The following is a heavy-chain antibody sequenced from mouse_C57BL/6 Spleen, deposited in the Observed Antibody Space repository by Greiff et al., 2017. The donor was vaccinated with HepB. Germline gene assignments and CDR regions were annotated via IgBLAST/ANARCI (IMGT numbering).Heavy chain of an antibody. Sequence: EVKLVESGGGLVKPGGSLKLSCAASGFTFSSYAMSWVRQTPEKRLEWVATISDGGSYTYYPDNVKGRFTISRDNAKNNLYLQMSHLKSEDTAMCYCARDGEYFDVWGTGTTVTVSS. V-gene: IGHV5-4*01. CDR3: ARDGEYFDV. J-gene: IGHJ1*03. CDR1: GFTFSSYA. CDR2: ISDGGSYT.